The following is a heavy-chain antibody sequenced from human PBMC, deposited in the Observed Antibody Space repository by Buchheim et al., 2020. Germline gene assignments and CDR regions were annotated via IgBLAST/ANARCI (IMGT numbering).Heavy chain of an antibody. CDR2: ITSSSTNYI. CDR3: AYGSGSYYNVDY. Sequence: EVQLLESGGGLVQPGGSLRLSCAASGFTFTNYAMSWVRQAPGKGLEWVSSITSSSTNYIDYADSVKGRFTISRDSAKNSLYLQMNSLRAEDTAVYYCAYGSGSYYNVDYWGQGTL. J-gene: IGHJ4*02. CDR1: GFTFTNYA. V-gene: IGHV3-21*01. D-gene: IGHD3-10*01.